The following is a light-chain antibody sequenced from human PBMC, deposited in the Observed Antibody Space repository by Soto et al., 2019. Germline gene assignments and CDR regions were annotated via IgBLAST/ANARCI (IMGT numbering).Light chain of an antibody. V-gene: IGKV3-15*01. CDR2: SVS. CDR3: QQYNKWPPWT. J-gene: IGKJ1*01. CDR1: QSFSSN. Sequence: EIVLTQSPATLSVSPGERATLSCRASQSFSSNVAWYQQKPGQAPRLLIYSVSTRAAGIPARFSGSGSGTEFTLTINSLQAEDFAIYCCQQYNKWPPWTFGQGTKVDI.